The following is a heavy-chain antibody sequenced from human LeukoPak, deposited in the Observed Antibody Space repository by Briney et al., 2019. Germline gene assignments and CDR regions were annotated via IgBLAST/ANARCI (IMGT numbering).Heavy chain of an antibody. V-gene: IGHV3-33*01. Sequence: GGSLRLPCAASGFTFSTYAMHWVRPAPGKGLEWVAVIWHDGSNKYYADSVKGRFTISRDNSKNTLYLQMDSLRAEDTAVYYCARSQYCSGGSCYRLGDYWGQGTLGPSPQ. CDR1: GFTFSTYA. J-gene: IGHJ4*02. CDR3: ARSQYCSGGSCYRLGDY. CDR2: IWHDGSNK. D-gene: IGHD2-15*01.